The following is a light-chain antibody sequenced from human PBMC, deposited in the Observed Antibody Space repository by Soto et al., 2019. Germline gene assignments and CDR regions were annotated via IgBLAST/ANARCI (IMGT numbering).Light chain of an antibody. J-gene: IGLJ2*01. Sequence: QSALTQPASVSGSPGQSITISYTGTSSDVGAYNYVSWYQQHPGKAPKLMIFEVSDRPSGVSNRFSGSKSGNTASLTISGLQAEDEADYYCSSYTSSNTLVFGGGTKLTVL. V-gene: IGLV2-14*01. CDR1: SSDVGAYNY. CDR2: EVS. CDR3: SSYTSSNTLV.